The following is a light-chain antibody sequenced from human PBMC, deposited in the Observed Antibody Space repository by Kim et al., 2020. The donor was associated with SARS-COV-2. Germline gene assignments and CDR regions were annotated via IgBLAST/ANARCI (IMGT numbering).Light chain of an antibody. CDR3: CSFDTSDDFLVI. CDR1: GSGIANFNF. J-gene: IGLJ2*01. Sequence: QSALTQPASVSGSPGQSITISCTGLGSGIANFNFVSWYQQHPDKAPKLIIYEVNKRPSGVSGRFSGSKSGNSASLTISGLRTEDEADYFCCSFDTSDDFLVIFGGGTQLTVL. CDR2: EVN. V-gene: IGLV2-23*02.